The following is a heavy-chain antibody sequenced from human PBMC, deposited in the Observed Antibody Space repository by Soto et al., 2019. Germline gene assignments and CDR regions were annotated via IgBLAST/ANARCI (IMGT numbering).Heavy chain of an antibody. D-gene: IGHD1-26*01. J-gene: IGHJ5*02. CDR3: ARSSGGNFGIIIEGTNWFAP. Sequence: ASVKVSCKAPRDTFTSYYINWVRQAPGQGLEWMGVINPHGGSTAYAQKFKGRVTLTRDTSASTVHMEVSSLTSEDTAMYYCARSSGGNFGIIIEGTNWFAPWGQGTLVSVSS. V-gene: IGHV1-46*01. CDR2: INPHGGST. CDR1: RDTFTSYY.